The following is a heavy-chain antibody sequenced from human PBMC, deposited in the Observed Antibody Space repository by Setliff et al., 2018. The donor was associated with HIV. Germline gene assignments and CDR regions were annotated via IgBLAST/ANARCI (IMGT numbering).Heavy chain of an antibody. Sequence: SETLSLTCTVSGGSISSYYWSWIRQPAGKGLEWIGRIYTSGSTNYNPSLKSRVTMSVDTSKNQFSLKLSSVTAADTAVYYCARISITYWYSIPTFYYYYMDVWGKGTKVTVSS. J-gene: IGHJ6*03. CDR1: GGSISSYY. CDR2: IYTSGST. D-gene: IGHD2-15*01. V-gene: IGHV4-4*07. CDR3: ARISITYWYSIPTFYYYYMDV.